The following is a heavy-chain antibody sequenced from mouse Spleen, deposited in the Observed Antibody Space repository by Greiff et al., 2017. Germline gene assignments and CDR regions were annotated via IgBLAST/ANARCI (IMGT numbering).Heavy chain of an antibody. CDR3: ARQGKYGNYFDY. J-gene: IGHJ2*01. V-gene: IGHV5-9-2*01. CDR1: GFTFSSYG. D-gene: IGHD2-10*02. Sequence: EVQVVESGGGLVKPGGSLKLSCAASGFTFSSYGMSWVRQTPEKRLEWVATISGGGSYTYYPDSVKGRFTISRDNAKNNLYLQMSSLRSEDTALYYCARQGKYGNYFDYWGQGTTLTVSS. CDR2: ISGGGSYT.